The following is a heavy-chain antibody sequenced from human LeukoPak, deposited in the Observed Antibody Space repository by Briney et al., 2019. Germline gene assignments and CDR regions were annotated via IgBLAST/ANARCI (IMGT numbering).Heavy chain of an antibody. V-gene: IGHV3-48*03. D-gene: IGHD3-22*01. CDR3: AGMTYYYDSSGYSHFDY. CDR2: ISSSGSTI. Sequence: GGSLRLSCAASGFTFSSYEMNWVRQAPGKGLEWVSYISSSGSTIYYADSVKGRFTISRDNAENSLYLQMNSLRAEDTAVYYCAGMTYYYDSSGYSHFDYWGQGTLVTVSS. J-gene: IGHJ4*02. CDR1: GFTFSSYE.